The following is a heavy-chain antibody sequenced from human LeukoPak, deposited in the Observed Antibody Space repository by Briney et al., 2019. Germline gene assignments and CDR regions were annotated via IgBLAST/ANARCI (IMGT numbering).Heavy chain of an antibody. D-gene: IGHD6-13*01. CDR3: ARDPAAGTLFDY. CDR2: IYYSGST. V-gene: IGHV4-59*01. CDR1: GGSISSYY. J-gene: IGHJ4*02. Sequence: PSETLSLTCTVSGGSISSYYWSWIRQSPGKGLEWIGYIYYSGSTNYNPSLKSRVTISVDTSKNQFSLKLSSVTAADTAVYYCARDPAAGTLFDYWGQGILVTVSS.